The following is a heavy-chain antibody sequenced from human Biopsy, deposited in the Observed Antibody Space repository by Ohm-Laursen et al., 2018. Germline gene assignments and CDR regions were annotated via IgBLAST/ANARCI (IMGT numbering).Heavy chain of an antibody. CDR2: SYYSGST. D-gene: IGHD2/OR15-2a*01. CDR1: GGSISSDY. Sequence: SETLSLTCTVSGGSISSDYWSWIRQTPGQGLEWIGYSYYSGSTNYNPSLKSRVTISVDTSKSQFSLRLNSVTAADTAVYYCTRPSNSTGWPYYYFYGMDVWGQGTTVTVSS. J-gene: IGHJ6*02. CDR3: TRPSNSTGWPYYYFYGMDV. V-gene: IGHV4-59*01.